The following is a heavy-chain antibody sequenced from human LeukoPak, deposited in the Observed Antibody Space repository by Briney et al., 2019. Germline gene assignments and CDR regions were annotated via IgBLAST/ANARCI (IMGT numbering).Heavy chain of an antibody. J-gene: IGHJ1*01. V-gene: IGHV4-39*01. D-gene: IGHD6-19*01. CDR1: GGSISSSSYY. CDR3: ARLIVAGTAEYFQH. CDR2: IYYSGST. Sequence: SETLSLTCTVSGGSISSSSYYWGWIRPPPGKGLKWIGSIYYSGSTYYTPSLKSRVTISVDTSKNQFSLKLSSVTAADTAVYYCARLIVAGTAEYFQHWGQGTLVTVSS.